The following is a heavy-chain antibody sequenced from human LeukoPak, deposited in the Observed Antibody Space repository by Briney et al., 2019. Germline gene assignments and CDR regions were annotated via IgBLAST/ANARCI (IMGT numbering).Heavy chain of an antibody. Sequence: GGSLRLSCAASGFTFSDYYMSWIRQAPGKGMEWVSYISSSGSTIYYADSVKGRFTISRDNAKNSLYLQMNSLRAEDTAVYYCAKASRRGYYDSSGYPGAFDIWGQGTLVTVSS. V-gene: IGHV3-11*04. CDR3: AKASRRGYYDSSGYPGAFDI. CDR1: GFTFSDYY. D-gene: IGHD3-22*01. J-gene: IGHJ3*02. CDR2: ISSSGSTI.